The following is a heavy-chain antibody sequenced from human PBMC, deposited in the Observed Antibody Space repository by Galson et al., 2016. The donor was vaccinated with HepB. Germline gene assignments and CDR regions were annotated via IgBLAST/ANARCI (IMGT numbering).Heavy chain of an antibody. CDR3: ARDSRGHTESDF. D-gene: IGHD3-10*01. Sequence: SVKVSCKASGYTFTDFGISWVRQAPGQGLEWMGWFSPYNDNTLYAQKFQGRVIMTADTSTSTAYMELGGLRSDDTADYYCARDSRGHTESDFWGQGTLVTVSS. V-gene: IGHV1-18*01. CDR1: GYTFTDFG. J-gene: IGHJ4*02. CDR2: FSPYNDNT.